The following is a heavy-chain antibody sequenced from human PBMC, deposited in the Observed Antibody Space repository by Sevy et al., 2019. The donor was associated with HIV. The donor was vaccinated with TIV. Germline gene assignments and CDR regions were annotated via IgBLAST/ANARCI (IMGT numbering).Heavy chain of an antibody. J-gene: IGHJ5*02. CDR3: ARYYYDTTGPGSWFDP. CDR1: GGSISSYF. Sequence: SETLSLTCTVSGGSISSYFWSWIRQPPGKGLEWIAFIYYSGSTNYSPSLKSRITISADTSKNQTALRLSSVTAADTAVYYCARYYYDTTGPGSWFDPWGQGTLVTVSS. V-gene: IGHV4-59*01. D-gene: IGHD3-22*01. CDR2: IYYSGST.